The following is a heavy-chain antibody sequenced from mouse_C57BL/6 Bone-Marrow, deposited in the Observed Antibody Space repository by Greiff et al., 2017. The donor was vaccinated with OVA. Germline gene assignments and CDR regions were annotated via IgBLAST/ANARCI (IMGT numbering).Heavy chain of an antibody. V-gene: IGHV1-59*01. CDR1: GYTFTSYW. CDR2: IDPSDSYT. D-gene: IGHD2-5*01. Sequence: VQLQQSGAELVRPGTSVKLSCKASGYTFTSYWMHWVKQRPGQGLEWIGVIDPSDSYTNYNQKFKGKATLTVDTSSSTAYMQLSSLTSEDSAVYYCARPYSNSFAYWGQGTLVTVSA. J-gene: IGHJ3*01. CDR3: ARPYSNSFAY.